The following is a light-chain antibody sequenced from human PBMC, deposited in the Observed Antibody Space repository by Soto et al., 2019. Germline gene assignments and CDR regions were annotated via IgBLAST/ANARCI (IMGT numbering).Light chain of an antibody. J-gene: IGKJ4*01. V-gene: IGKV3-11*01. CDR1: QSVSSY. CDR2: DAS. Sequence: EIVLTQSPATLSLSPGERATLSFRASQSVSSYLAWYQQKPGQAPRPLIYDASNRATGIPARFSGSGSGTDFTLTISSLEPEDFAVYYCQQRSNWLTFGGGTKVDI. CDR3: QQRSNWLT.